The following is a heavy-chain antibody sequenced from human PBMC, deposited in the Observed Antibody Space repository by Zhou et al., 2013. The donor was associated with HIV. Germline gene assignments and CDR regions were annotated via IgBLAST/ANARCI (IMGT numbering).Heavy chain of an antibody. V-gene: IGHV1-8*01. CDR3: ARVRGRSTDAFDI. CDR2: MNPKSGNT. D-gene: IGHD1-26*01. Sequence: QVQLVQSGAEVKKPGASVKVSCKASGYTFSIYDINWVRQATGQGLEWMGWMNPKSGNTGHAEKFLGRVTMTRNTSISTAYMELNSLISEDTAVYYCARVRGRSTDAFDIWGQGTVVTVSS. J-gene: IGHJ3*02. CDR1: GYTFSIYD.